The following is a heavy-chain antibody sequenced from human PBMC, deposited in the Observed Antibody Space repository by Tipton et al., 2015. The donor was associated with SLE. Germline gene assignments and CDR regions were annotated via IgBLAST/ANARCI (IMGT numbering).Heavy chain of an antibody. V-gene: IGHV4-34*01. CDR1: GGSFSGYY. CDR2: INHSGST. Sequence: TLSLTCAVYGGSFSGYYWSWIRQPPGKGLEWIGEINHSGSTNYNPSLKSRVTISVDTSKNQFSLKLSSVTAADTAVYYCARGGLFAAGSSQRNWNSDAFDIWGQGTMVTVSS. D-gene: IGHD1-7*01. J-gene: IGHJ3*02. CDR3: ARGGLFAAGSSQRNWNSDAFDI.